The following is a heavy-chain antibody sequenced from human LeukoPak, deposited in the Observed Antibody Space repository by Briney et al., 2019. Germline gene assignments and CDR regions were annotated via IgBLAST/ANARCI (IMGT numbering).Heavy chain of an antibody. V-gene: IGHV4-59*01. CDR3: ARVRAAAGTPPYYYYGMDV. J-gene: IGHJ6*02. CDR2: IYYSGST. CDR1: GDSISSYY. Sequence: SETLSLTCTVSGDSISSYYWGWIRQPPGKGLEWIGYIYYSGSTNYNPSLKSRVTISVDMSKNQFSLKLSSVTAADTAVYYCARVRAAAGTPPYYYYGMDVWGQGTTVTVSS. D-gene: IGHD6-13*01.